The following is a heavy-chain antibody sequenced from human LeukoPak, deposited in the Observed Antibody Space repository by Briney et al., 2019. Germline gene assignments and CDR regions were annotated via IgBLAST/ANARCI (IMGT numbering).Heavy chain of an antibody. CDR1: GGSISSGGYY. CDR2: IYYSGST. J-gene: IGHJ5*02. Sequence: PSQTLSLTCTVSGGSISSGGYYWSWIRQHPGKGLEWIGYIYYSGSTYYNPSLKSRVTISVDTSKNQFSLKLSSVTAADTAVYYCARLGPYDSSGYYFFSYGFDPWGQGTLVTVSS. V-gene: IGHV4-31*03. D-gene: IGHD3-22*01. CDR3: ARLGPYDSSGYYFFSYGFDP.